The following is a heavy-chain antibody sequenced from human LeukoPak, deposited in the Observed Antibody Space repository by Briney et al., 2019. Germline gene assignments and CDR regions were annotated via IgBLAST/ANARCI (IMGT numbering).Heavy chain of an antibody. Sequence: GGSLRLSCAAPGFTFSSYGMHWVRQAPGKGLEWVAVISYDGSNKYYPDSVKGRFTISRDNSKNTLYLQMSSLRAEDTAVYYCAKDRGYCSGGSCYWGFYFDYWGQGTLVTVSS. J-gene: IGHJ4*02. CDR3: AKDRGYCSGGSCYWGFYFDY. V-gene: IGHV3-30*18. D-gene: IGHD2-15*01. CDR1: GFTFSSYG. CDR2: ISYDGSNK.